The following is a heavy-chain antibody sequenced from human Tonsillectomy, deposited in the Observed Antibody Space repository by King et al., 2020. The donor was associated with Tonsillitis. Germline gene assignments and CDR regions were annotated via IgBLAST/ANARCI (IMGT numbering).Heavy chain of an antibody. CDR2: IFYTGRT. Sequence: VQLQESGPGLVKPSETLSLTCTVSNGSINTYYCHWIWQPPGKRPEWIGYIFYTGRTNDNPSLTSRVTTSVDTSRNQFSLILSSVTAADTAVYYCARGVAAAVKFWGQGALVTVSS. V-gene: IGHV4-59*01. CDR1: NGSINTYY. J-gene: IGHJ4*02. D-gene: IGHD2-15*01. CDR3: ARGVAAAVKF.